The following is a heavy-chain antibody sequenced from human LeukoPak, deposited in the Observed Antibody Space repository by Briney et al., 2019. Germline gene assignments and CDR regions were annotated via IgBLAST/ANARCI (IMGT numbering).Heavy chain of an antibody. Sequence: PVRSLRLSCAASGFTFDDYAMHWVRQAPGKGLEWVSGTSWNSGSIGYADSVKGRFTISRDNAKNSLYLQMNSLRAEDMALYYCAQDVSGWSSIFDYWGQGTLVTVSS. V-gene: IGHV3-9*03. CDR3: AQDVSGWSSIFDY. J-gene: IGHJ4*02. CDR2: TSWNSGSI. D-gene: IGHD6-19*01. CDR1: GFTFDDYA.